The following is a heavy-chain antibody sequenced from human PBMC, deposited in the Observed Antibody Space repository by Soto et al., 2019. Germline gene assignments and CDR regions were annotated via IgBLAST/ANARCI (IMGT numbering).Heavy chain of an antibody. CDR2: SSGSGGST. CDR1: RFTFSSYA. CDR3: AKGRGAAKTRPFDY. V-gene: IGHV3-23*01. D-gene: IGHD1-26*01. J-gene: IGHJ4*02. Sequence: EVQLLESGGGLVQPGGSQRLSCSASRFTFSSYAMCWVRQAPGKGLEWVSASSGSGGSTYYADSVKGRFTISRDNSKNKLYLQMNSLRADDTAVYYCAKGRGAAKTRPFDYWGQGTHVTVSS.